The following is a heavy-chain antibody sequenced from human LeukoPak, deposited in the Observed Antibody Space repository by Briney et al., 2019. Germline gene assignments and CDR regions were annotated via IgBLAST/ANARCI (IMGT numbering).Heavy chain of an antibody. V-gene: IGHV3-11*04. J-gene: IGHJ4*02. D-gene: IGHD1-20*01. CDR2: ISSSSSTI. Sequence: GGSLRLSCAASGFTFSDYYMSWIRQAPGKGLEWVSYISSSSSTIYYADSVKGRFTISRDNAKNSLYLHMNSLRDEDTAVYYCARDNSYNWNDVPDYWGQGTLVTVSS. CDR1: GFTFSDYY. CDR3: ARDNSYNWNDVPDY.